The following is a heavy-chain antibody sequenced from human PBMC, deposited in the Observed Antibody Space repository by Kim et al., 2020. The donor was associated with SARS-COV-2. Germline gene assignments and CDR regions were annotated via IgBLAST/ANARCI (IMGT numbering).Heavy chain of an antibody. Sequence: ASVKVSCKVSGYTLTELSMHWVRQAPGKGLEWMGGFDPEDGETIYAQKFQGRVTMTEDTSTDTAYMELSSLRSEDTAVYYCATGSPAHNLAAAGNLDPYYYYSMDVWGQGTTVTVSS. J-gene: IGHJ6*02. CDR3: ATGSPAHNLAAAGNLDPYYYYSMDV. CDR1: GYTLTELS. D-gene: IGHD6-13*01. V-gene: IGHV1-24*01. CDR2: FDPEDGET.